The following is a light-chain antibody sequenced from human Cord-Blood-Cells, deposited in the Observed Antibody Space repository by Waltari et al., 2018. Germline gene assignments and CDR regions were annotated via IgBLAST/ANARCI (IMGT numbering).Light chain of an antibody. CDR2: DAS. V-gene: IGKV3-11*01. J-gene: IGKJ5*01. CDR1: QSVSIY. CDR3: QQRSNWQVT. Sequence: EIVLTQSPATLSLSPGERATLSCRASQSVSIYLAWYQQKPGQAPRLLIYDASNRATGIPARFSVSGSGTDFTLTISSLEPEDFAVYYCQQRSNWQVTFGQGTRLEIK.